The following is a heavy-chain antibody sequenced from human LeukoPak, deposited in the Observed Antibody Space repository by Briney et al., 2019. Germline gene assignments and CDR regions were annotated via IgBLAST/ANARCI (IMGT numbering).Heavy chain of an antibody. Sequence: GGSLRLSCAASGFTFTSYAMNWVRQAPGKGLEWVSGISGSGGSTYYADSVKGRFSISRDNSKNTLYLQLNSLRVDDTAVYYCAKDRYGAREAFDYWGQGTLVTVSS. CDR2: ISGSGGST. D-gene: IGHD1-14*01. CDR3: AKDRYGAREAFDY. CDR1: GFTFTSYA. V-gene: IGHV3-23*01. J-gene: IGHJ4*02.